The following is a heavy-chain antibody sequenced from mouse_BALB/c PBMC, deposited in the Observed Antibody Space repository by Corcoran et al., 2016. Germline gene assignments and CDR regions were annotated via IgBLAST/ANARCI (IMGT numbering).Heavy chain of an antibody. D-gene: IGHD3-3*01. CDR2: INTYTGEP. CDR1: GYTFTNNG. J-gene: IGHJ4*01. Sequence: QIQLVQSGPELKKPGETVKISCKASGYTFTNNGMNWVKQAPGKGLKWMGWINTYTGEPTYADDFKGRFAFSLETSASTAYLQINNLKNEDTATYFCARGPYAMDYWGQGTSVTVSS. V-gene: IGHV9-3-1*01. CDR3: ARGPYAMDY.